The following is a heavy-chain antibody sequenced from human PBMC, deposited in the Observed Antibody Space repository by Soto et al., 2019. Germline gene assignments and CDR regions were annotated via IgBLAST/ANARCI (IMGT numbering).Heavy chain of an antibody. CDR3: ARTRIAAAGNYYYYGMDV. V-gene: IGHV3-33*01. Sequence: GGSLRLSCAASGFTFSSYGMHWVRQAPGKGLEWVAVIWYDGSNKYYADSVKGRFTISRGNSKNTLYLQMNSLRAEDTAVYYCARTRIAAAGNYYYYGMDVWGQGTTVTVSS. CDR1: GFTFSSYG. CDR2: IWYDGSNK. D-gene: IGHD6-13*01. J-gene: IGHJ6*02.